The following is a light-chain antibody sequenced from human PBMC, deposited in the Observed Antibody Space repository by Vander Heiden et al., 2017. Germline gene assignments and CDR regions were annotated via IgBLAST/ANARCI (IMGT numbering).Light chain of an antibody. J-gene: IGLJ2*01. Sequence: QSVLTQPPSVSGAPGQRLPISCPGCRSNIGAGYDVHWYQQLPGTAPKLLIYGNSNRPSGVPDRFSGSKSGTSASLAITGLQAEDEADYYCQSYDSSLSVVFGGGTKLTVL. CDR2: GNS. CDR3: QSYDSSLSVV. CDR1: RSNIGAGYD. V-gene: IGLV1-40*01.